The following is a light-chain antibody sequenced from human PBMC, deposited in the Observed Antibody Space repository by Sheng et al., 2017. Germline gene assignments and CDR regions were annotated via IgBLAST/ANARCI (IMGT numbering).Light chain of an antibody. CDR2: GAT. Sequence: EIVLTQSPGTLSLSPGERATLSCRASQSVSSNYLAWYQQKPGQAPRLLVYGATSRATGIPDRFSGSGSGTDFTLTITRLEPEDFAVYYCQQYGASRLTFGGGTKVGIK. J-gene: IGKJ4*01. CDR3: QQYGASRLT. V-gene: IGKV3-20*01. CDR1: QSVSSNY.